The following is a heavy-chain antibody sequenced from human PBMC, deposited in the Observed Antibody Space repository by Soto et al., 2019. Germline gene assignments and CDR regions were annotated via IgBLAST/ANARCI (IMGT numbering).Heavy chain of an antibody. CDR2: TGATGRTT. Sequence: GGSLRLSCASSVFNFNIYAMTWVRQAPGKGLEWVSTTGATGRTTYYADSVKGRFTVSRDNSKNTLDLQMSNLRAEDTAVYYCATVHKTSRSFDYGGQGTLVPVS. CDR1: VFNFNIYA. J-gene: IGHJ4*02. CDR3: ATVHKTSRSFDY. V-gene: IGHV3-23*01.